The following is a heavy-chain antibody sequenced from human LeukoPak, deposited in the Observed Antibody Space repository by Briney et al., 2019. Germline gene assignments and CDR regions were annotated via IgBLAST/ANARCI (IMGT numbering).Heavy chain of an antibody. V-gene: IGHV3-30*02. Sequence: GGSLRLSCAASGFTFSSQGMHWVRQALGKGLEWVAFIRYDGSNKYYADSVKGRFVISRDNSKNTLYLQMNSLGAEDTAVYYCAKDRNWNDVTYFQHWGQGTLVTVSS. CDR2: IRYDGSNK. CDR3: AKDRNWNDVTYFQH. J-gene: IGHJ1*01. D-gene: IGHD1-1*01. CDR1: GFTFSSQG.